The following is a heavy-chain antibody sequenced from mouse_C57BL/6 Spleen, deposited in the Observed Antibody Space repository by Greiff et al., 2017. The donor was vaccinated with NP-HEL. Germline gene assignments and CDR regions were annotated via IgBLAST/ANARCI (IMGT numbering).Heavy chain of an antibody. CDR1: GFTFSDAW. D-gene: IGHD1-1*01. J-gene: IGHJ4*01. CDR2: IRNKANNHAT. V-gene: IGHV6-6*01. CDR3: TREGYYGSSPYYYAMDY. Sequence: EVMLVESGGGLVQPGGSMKLSCAASGFTFSDAWMDWVRQSPEKGLEWVAEIRNKANNHATYYAESVKGRFTISRDDSKSSVYLQMNSLRAEDTGIYYCTREGYYGSSPYYYAMDYWGQGTSVTVSS.